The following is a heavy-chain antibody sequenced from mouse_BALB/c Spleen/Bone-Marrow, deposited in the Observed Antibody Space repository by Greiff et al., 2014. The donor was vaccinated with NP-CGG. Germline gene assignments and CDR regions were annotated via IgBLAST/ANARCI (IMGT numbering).Heavy chain of an antibody. CDR2: INVNNGGT. CDR1: GYTFTDYI. V-gene: IGHV1-18*01. J-gene: IGHJ3*01. Sequence: VQLKQSXPELVKPGASVKITCKASGYTFTDYIMDWVRLSHGKSLEWIGDINVNNGGTIYNQKFKGKATLTVDKSSSTAYMELRSLTSEDTAVYYCVTGTAWFTYWGQGTLVTVST. D-gene: IGHD4-1*01. CDR3: VTGTAWFTY.